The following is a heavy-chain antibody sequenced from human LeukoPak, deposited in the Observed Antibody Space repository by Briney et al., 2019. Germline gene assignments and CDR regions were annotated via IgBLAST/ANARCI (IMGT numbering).Heavy chain of an antibody. CDR3: AKLVAVAGRNY. CDR2: ISYDGSNK. D-gene: IGHD6-19*01. V-gene: IGHV3-30*04. Sequence: PGGSLRLSCAASGITFSSYAMHWVRQAPGKGLEWVAVISYDGSNKYYADSVKGRFTISRDNSKNTLYLQMNSLRAEDTAVYYCAKLVAVAGRNYWGQGTLVTVSS. CDR1: GITFSSYA. J-gene: IGHJ4*02.